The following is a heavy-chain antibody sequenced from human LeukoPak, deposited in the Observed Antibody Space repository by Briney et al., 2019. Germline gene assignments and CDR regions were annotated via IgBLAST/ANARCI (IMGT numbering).Heavy chain of an antibody. CDR1: GFTFSSYW. V-gene: IGHV3-7*03. CDR2: IKQDGSEK. J-gene: IGHJ4*02. Sequence: GGSLRLSCAASGFTFSSYWMSWVRQAPGKGLEWVANIKQDGSEKYYVDSVKGRFTISRDNAKNSLYLQMNSLRAEDTAVYYCARNRASSGYSNPDYWGQGTLVIVSS. D-gene: IGHD3-22*01. CDR3: ARNRASSGYSNPDY.